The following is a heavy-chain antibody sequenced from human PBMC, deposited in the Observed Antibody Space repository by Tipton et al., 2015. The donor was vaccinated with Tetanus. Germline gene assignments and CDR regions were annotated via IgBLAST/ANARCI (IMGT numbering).Heavy chain of an antibody. CDR2: IYYSGST. CDR3: ASTIESAAANWYFDL. CDR1: GGSISSSSYY. V-gene: IGHV4-39*01. D-gene: IGHD2-2*01. J-gene: IGHJ2*01. Sequence: TLSLTCTVSGGSISSSSYYWGWIRQPPGKGLEWIGGIYYSGSTYYNPSLKSRVTISVDTSKNQFSLKLSSVTAADTAVYYCASTIESAAANWYFDLWGRGTLVTVS.